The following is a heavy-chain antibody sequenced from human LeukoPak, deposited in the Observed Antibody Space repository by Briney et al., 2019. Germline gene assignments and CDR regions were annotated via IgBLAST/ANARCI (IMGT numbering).Heavy chain of an antibody. CDR3: VKAAAGALFQVDY. CDR1: GFTFSSYA. Sequence: GGSLRLSCAASGFTFSSYAMSWVRQAPGKGLEWVSGISDSGGSTYYADSVKGRFTISRDNSKNALYLQMNTLRAEDTAVYYCVKAAAGALFQVDYWGQGTLVAVSS. J-gene: IGHJ4*02. D-gene: IGHD6-13*01. CDR2: ISDSGGST. V-gene: IGHV3-23*01.